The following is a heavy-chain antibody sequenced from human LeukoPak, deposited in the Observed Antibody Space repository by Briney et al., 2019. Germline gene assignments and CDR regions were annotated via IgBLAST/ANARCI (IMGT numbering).Heavy chain of an antibody. Sequence: ASVTVSFKASGYSFTSYGISWMRQAPGQGLEWMGWISGNNGNTHYKRKVQGRVTMATDTSTGTAYMELRSLRSDDTAVYYCARDRLPAATIADYWGQGTLVTVSS. J-gene: IGHJ4*02. V-gene: IGHV1-18*01. D-gene: IGHD2-2*01. CDR3: ARDRLPAATIADY. CDR2: ISGNNGNT. CDR1: GYSFTSYG.